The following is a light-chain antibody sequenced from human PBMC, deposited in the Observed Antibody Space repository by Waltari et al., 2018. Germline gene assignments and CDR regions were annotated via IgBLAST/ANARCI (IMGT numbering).Light chain of an antibody. Sequence: SFELTQPPAVSVSPGQTATITCSADGLGVKYAFWYQKRPGQSPVLVIYQDNKRPSGVPGRFSGSNSGDTATLTIAGTQALDEADYFCQAWDSSTVLFGGGTKLTVL. CDR3: QAWDSSTVL. J-gene: IGLJ2*01. CDR2: QDN. CDR1: GLGVKY. V-gene: IGLV3-1*01.